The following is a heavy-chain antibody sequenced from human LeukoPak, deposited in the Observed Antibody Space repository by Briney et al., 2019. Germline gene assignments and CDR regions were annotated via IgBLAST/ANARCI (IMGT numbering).Heavy chain of an antibody. CDR2: IHHSGST. CDR1: GGSISSSSYY. V-gene: IGHV4-39*07. J-gene: IGHJ6*02. Sequence: PSETLSLTCTVSGGSISSSSYYWSWIRQPPGKGLAWIGQIHHSGSTNYNPSLKSRVTISVDASPNRFSLKLTSVSAADTAVYYCTRGRLRRQQLAPYYYYYGMDVWGQGTTVTVSS. D-gene: IGHD6-13*01. CDR3: TRGRLRRQQLAPYYYYYGMDV.